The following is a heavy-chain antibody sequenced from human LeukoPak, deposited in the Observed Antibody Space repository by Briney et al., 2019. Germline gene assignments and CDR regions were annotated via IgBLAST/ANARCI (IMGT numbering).Heavy chain of an antibody. CDR2: IKQDGSEK. CDR3: ARDIAVAGFGVDY. CDR1: GFTFSSYW. J-gene: IGHJ4*02. V-gene: IGHV3-7*01. Sequence: GGSLRLSCAASGFTFSSYWMSWIRQAPGKGLEWVANIKQDGSEKYYVDSVKGRFTISRDNAKNSLYLQMNSLRAEDTAVYYCARDIAVAGFGVDYWGQGTLVTVSS. D-gene: IGHD6-19*01.